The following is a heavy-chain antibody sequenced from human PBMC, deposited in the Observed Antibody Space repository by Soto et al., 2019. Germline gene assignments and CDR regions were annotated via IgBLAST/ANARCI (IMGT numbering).Heavy chain of an antibody. V-gene: IGHV4-39*01. Sequence: QLQLQESGPGLVKPSETLSLTCNVSGGSISGTTYYWAWIRQPPGKGPEWIGSIYYSGTTYYKSSLKSRVTISVAASNNQFPLTVSSVTAADTAVYYCARHLEERRMATTPFDYWGQGTLVTVSS. CDR2: IYYSGTT. CDR1: GGSISGTTYY. CDR3: ARHLEERRMATTPFDY. D-gene: IGHD3-16*01. J-gene: IGHJ4*02.